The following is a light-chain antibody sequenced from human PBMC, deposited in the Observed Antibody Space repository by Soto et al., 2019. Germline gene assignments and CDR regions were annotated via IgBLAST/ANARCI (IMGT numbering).Light chain of an antibody. Sequence: AIQMTQSPSSLSASVGDRVTITCRASQGIRNDLGWYQQKPGKAPELLIFAASNLQGEVPSRFSGSGSGTDFTLTISSLQPEDFATYYCLQDYNYPWTFGQGTKVDIK. CDR2: AAS. CDR1: QGIRND. V-gene: IGKV1-6*01. CDR3: LQDYNYPWT. J-gene: IGKJ1*01.